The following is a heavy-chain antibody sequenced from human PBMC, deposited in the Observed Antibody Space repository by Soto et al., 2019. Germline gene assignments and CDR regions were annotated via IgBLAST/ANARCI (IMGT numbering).Heavy chain of an antibody. CDR3: AREGLELTYYYYGMDV. J-gene: IGHJ6*02. D-gene: IGHD1-7*01. V-gene: IGHV3-48*02. Sequence: PGGSLRLSCAASGFTFSSYSMNWVRQAPGRGLEWVSYISSRSSTKHYADSVKGRFTISRDNAKNSLYLQMNSLRDEDTAVYYCAREGLELTYYYYGMDVWGQGTTVTVSS. CDR1: GFTFSSYS. CDR2: ISSRSSTK.